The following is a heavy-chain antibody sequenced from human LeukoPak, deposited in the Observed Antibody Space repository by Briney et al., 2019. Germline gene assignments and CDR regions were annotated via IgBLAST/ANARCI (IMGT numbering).Heavy chain of an antibody. CDR1: GFTFSSYW. CDR3: ARVGPTYYYDSSGYYYEDY. J-gene: IGHJ4*02. V-gene: IGHV3-7*01. Sequence: GGSLRLSGAASGFTFSSYWMSWVRQAPGKGLEWVANIKQDGSEKYYVDSVKGRFTISRDNAKNSLYLQINSLRAEDTAVYYCARVGPTYYYDSSGYYYEDYWGQGTLVTVSS. D-gene: IGHD3-22*01. CDR2: IKQDGSEK.